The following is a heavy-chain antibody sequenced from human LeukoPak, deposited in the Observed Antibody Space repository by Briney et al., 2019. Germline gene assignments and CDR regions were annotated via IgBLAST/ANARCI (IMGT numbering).Heavy chain of an antibody. CDR1: GFTFGDYS. CDR2: IRSKASGGTT. D-gene: IGHD6-13*01. Sequence: GGSLRLSCTASGFTFGDYSMTWVRQAPGKGLEWVGFIRSKASGGTTEYAASVKGRFTISRDDSKSIAYLQMNSLKTEDTAVYYCTRGIDRGGSSWSLRAFDIWGQGTMVTVPS. J-gene: IGHJ3*02. V-gene: IGHV3-49*04. CDR3: TRGIDRGGSSWSLRAFDI.